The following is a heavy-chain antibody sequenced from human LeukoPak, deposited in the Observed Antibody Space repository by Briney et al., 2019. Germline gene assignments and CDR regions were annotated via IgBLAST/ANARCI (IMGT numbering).Heavy chain of an antibody. CDR1: GGSISNYY. V-gene: IGHV4-59*01. D-gene: IGHD3-22*01. J-gene: IGHJ1*01. Sequence: SETLSLTCTVSGGSISNYYWSWIRQPPGKGLEWIGYIYYSGSTSYNPSLKSQVTISVDTSKNQFSLKLSSVTAADTAVYYCVRDHYYDSSGYTFRHWGQGTLVTVSS. CDR2: IYYSGST. CDR3: VRDHYYDSSGYTFRH.